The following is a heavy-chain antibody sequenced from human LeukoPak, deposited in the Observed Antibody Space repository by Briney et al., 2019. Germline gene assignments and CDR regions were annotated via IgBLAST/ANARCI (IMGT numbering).Heavy chain of an antibody. Sequence: GGSLRLSCAASGFTFSSYAMSWVRQAPGKGLEWVSAISGSGGSTYYADSAKGRFTISRDNSKNTLYLQMNSLRAEDTAVYYCAKGRAPDHYYDSSGYYYPHDYWGQGTLVTVSS. J-gene: IGHJ4*02. CDR2: ISGSGGST. D-gene: IGHD3-22*01. CDR1: GFTFSSYA. V-gene: IGHV3-23*01. CDR3: AKGRAPDHYYDSSGYYYPHDY.